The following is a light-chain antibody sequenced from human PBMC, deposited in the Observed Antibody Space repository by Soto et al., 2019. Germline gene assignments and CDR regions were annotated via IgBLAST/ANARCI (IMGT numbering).Light chain of an antibody. J-gene: IGKJ4*01. CDR1: QGISSW. CDR3: QKYNSAPLT. V-gene: IGKV1-12*01. Sequence: DIQMTQSPSSVSASVGDRVTITCRASQGISSWLAWYQQKPEKAPKLLIYAASSLQVGVPSRFSGSGSGTAFTLTISSLQPEDVAAYYCQKYNSAPLTFGGGTKVDIK. CDR2: AAS.